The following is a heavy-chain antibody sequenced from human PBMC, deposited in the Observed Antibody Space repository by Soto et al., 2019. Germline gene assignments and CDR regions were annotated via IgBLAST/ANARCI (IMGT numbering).Heavy chain of an antibody. D-gene: IGHD1-26*01. CDR3: ARVPGVVGATNSLIRSYYFDY. CDR2: ISAYNGNT. Sequence: ASVKVSCKASGYTFTSYGISWVRQAPGQGLEWMGWISAYNGNTNYAQKLQGRVTMTTDTSTSTAYMELRSLRSDDTAVYYCARVPGVVGATNSLIRSYYFDYWGQGTLVTVSS. V-gene: IGHV1-18*01. J-gene: IGHJ4*02. CDR1: GYTFTSYG.